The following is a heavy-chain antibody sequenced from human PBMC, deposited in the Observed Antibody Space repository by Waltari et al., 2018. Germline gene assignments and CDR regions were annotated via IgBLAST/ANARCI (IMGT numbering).Heavy chain of an antibody. CDR2: ISSSSSTI. V-gene: IGHV3-48*04. CDR1: GFTVSSYS. J-gene: IGHJ4*02. CDR3: ARDEWELLPFDY. Sequence: EVQLVESGGGLVQPGGSLRLSGAAAGFTVSSYSMNWVRQAPGKGLEWVSYISSSSSTIYYADSVKGRFTISRDNAKNSLYLQMNSLRAEDTAVYYCARDEWELLPFDYWGQGTLVTVSS. D-gene: IGHD1-26*01.